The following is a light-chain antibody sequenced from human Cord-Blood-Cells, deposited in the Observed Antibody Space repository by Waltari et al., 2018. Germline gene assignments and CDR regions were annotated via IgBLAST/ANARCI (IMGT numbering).Light chain of an antibody. CDR1: SSDVGGYNN. V-gene: IGLV2-11*01. J-gene: IGLJ2*01. Sequence: QSALTQPRSVSGSPGQSVHISCTGTSSDVGGYNNVSWYQQHPGKAPKLMIYDVSKRPSGVPDRFSGSKSGNTASLTISGLQAEDEADYYCCSYAGSFHVVFGGGTKLTFL. CDR2: DVS. CDR3: CSYAGSFHVV.